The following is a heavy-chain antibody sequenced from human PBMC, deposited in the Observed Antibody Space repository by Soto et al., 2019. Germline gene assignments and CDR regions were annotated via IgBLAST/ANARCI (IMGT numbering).Heavy chain of an antibody. D-gene: IGHD5-12*01. J-gene: IGHJ4*02. CDR1: VFTLPELS. Sequence: APMQVSLQASVFTLPELSIHWVRQAPGKGLEWMGGFDPEDGETIYAQKFQGRVTMTEDTSTDTAYMDLSSLRSEDTAGYYCAATSTVATITIDYWGQGNRVTVS. CDR2: FDPEDGET. CDR3: AATSTVATITIDY. V-gene: IGHV1-24*01.